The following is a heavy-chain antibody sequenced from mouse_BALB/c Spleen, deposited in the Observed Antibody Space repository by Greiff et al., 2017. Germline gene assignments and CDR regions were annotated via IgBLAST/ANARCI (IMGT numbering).Heavy chain of an antibody. Sequence: DVKLVESGGGLVQPGGSRKLSCAASGFTFSSFGMHWVRQAPEKGLEWVAYISSGSSTIYYADTVKGRFTISRDNPKNTLFLQMTSLRSEDTAMYYCARSYYDSAWFAYWGQGTLVTVSA. CDR3: ARSYYDSAWFAY. V-gene: IGHV5-17*02. CDR1: GFTFSSFG. CDR2: ISSGSSTI. J-gene: IGHJ3*01. D-gene: IGHD2-4*01.